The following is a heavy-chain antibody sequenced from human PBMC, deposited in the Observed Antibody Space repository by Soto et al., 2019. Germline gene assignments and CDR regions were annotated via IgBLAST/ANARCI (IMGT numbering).Heavy chain of an antibody. CDR3: ARHSGSGSYVFRGRPPLNPDY. V-gene: IGHV4-39*01. J-gene: IGHJ4*02. CDR2: IYYSGST. D-gene: IGHD3-10*01. Sequence: QLQLQESGPGLVKPSETLSLTCTVSGGSISSSSYYWGWIRQPPGKGLEWIGSIYYSGSTYYNPSLKRRVTISVDTSKNQFSLKLSSVTAADTAVYYCARHSGSGSYVFRGRPPLNPDYWGQGTLVTVSS. CDR1: GGSISSSSYY.